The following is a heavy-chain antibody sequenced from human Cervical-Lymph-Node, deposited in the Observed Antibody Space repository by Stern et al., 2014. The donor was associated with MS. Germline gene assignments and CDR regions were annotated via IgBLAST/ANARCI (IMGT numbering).Heavy chain of an antibody. CDR2: ISYDGSNK. V-gene: IGHV3-30*18. CDR3: AKDDY. CDR1: GFTFSSYG. Sequence: VHLVESGGGVVQPGRSLRLSCAASGFTFSSYGMHWVRQAPGKGLEWVAVISYDGSNKYYADSVKGRFTISRDNSKNTLYLQMNSLRAEDTAVYYCAKDDYWGQGTVVTVSS. J-gene: IGHJ4*02.